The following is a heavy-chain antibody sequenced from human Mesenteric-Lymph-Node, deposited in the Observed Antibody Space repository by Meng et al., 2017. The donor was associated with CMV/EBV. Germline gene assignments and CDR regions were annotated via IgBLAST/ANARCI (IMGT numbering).Heavy chain of an antibody. CDR3: ARLAGSSSF. CDR1: GGSFSGYY. D-gene: IGHD6-6*01. V-gene: IGHV4-34*01. CDR2: INHSGST. Sequence: GSLRLSCAVYGGSFSGYYWSWIRQPPGKGLEWIGEINHSGSTNYNPSLKSRVTISVDTSKNQFSLKLSSVTAADTAVYYCARLAGSSSFWGQGTLVTVSS. J-gene: IGHJ4*02.